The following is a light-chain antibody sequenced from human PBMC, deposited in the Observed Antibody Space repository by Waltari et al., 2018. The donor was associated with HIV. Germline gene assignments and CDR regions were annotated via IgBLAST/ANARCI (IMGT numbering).Light chain of an antibody. V-gene: IGLV1-47*01. J-gene: IGLJ2*01. CDR1: SSNIVTHY. CDR3: AAWDDSLSAWL. Sequence: QSVLTPPPLASGTPGHRATSSCSGSSSNIVTHYVSWYKEFPGTAPELVVYHTNQRPLGVPDRFSGSKSGTSASLAISGLRSEDEADYYCAAWDDSLSAWLFGGGTRLNVL. CDR2: HTN.